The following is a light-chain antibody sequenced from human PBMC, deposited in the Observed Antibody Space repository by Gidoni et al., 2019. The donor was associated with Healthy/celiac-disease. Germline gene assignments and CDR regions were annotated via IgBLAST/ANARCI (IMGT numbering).Light chain of an antibody. CDR2: GAS. Sequence: EIVLTQSPGTLSLSPGERATLSCRASQSVSSSYLAWYQQKPGQAPRLLIYGASSRATGIPDRFSGSGSGTDFTLTISRLETEDFAVYYCQQYGSSPVTFGQGTKLEIK. J-gene: IGKJ2*01. V-gene: IGKV3-20*01. CDR1: QSVSSSY. CDR3: QQYGSSPVT.